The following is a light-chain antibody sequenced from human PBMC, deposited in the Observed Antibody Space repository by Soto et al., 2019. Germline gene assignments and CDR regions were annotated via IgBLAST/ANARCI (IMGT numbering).Light chain of an antibody. CDR2: DGT. V-gene: IGKV1-5*01. J-gene: IGKJ1*01. CDR1: QSIGSW. Sequence: DIQMTQSPSTLSASVGDRVTITCWASQSIGSWLAWHQQKPGKAPKLLIFDGTYLESGVPSRFSGGGSVTQFTLTISSLQPHDSATYNGQQHEIHSETFGQGTK. CDR3: QQHEIHSET.